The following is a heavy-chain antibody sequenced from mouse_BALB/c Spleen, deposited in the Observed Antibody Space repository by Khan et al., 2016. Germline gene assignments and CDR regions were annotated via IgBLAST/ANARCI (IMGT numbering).Heavy chain of an antibody. Sequence: EVQLQESGGGLVQPGGSLKLSCAASGFDFSRYWMSWVRQAPGKGLEWMGEINPDSSTINYTPSLKDKFIISRDTAKNTLYLQMSKVRSEDTALYFCARLHCYCYRNYWGQGTTLTVSS. V-gene: IGHV4-1*02. D-gene: IGHD1-2*01. CDR1: GFDFSRYW. J-gene: IGHJ2*01. CDR2: INPDSSTI. CDR3: ARLHCYCYRNY.